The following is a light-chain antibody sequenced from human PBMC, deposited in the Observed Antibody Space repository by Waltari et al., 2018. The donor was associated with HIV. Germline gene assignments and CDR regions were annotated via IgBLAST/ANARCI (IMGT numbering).Light chain of an antibody. J-gene: IGLJ1*01. Sequence: SYELTQPPSVSVSPGQTARITCSGDALPKQYAYWYQQKPGQAPILVIYKDIERPSGIPERFSGSSSGTTVTLTISGVQAEDEADYYCQSADSSDTFVFRSGTKVTVL. CDR2: KDI. CDR1: ALPKQY. CDR3: QSADSSDTFV. V-gene: IGLV3-25*03.